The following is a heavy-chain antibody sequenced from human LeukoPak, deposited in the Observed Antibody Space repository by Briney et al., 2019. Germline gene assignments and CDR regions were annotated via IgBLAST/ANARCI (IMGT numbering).Heavy chain of an antibody. V-gene: IGHV1-46*01. J-gene: IGHJ4*02. Sequence: ASVKVSCKASGYTFTSYYMHWVRQAPGQGLEWMGIINPSGGSTSYAQKFQGRVTMTRDTSTSTVYMELSSLRSEDTAVYYCARAFYSYDGSGYYGDIDYWGKGTLVTVSS. D-gene: IGHD3-22*01. CDR1: GYTFTSYY. CDR3: ARAFYSYDGSGYYGDIDY. CDR2: INPSGGST.